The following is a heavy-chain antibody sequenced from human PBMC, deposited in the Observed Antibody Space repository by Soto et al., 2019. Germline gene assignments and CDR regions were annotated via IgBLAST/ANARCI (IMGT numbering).Heavy chain of an antibody. J-gene: IGHJ4*02. V-gene: IGHV4-59*01. CDR3: ARGTSWQLPCDY. Sequence: QVQLQESGPGLVKPSETLSLTCTVSSDSISSYYWSWIRQPPGERLEWIGYISYSGSTDYNPTLKSRVTISGDTSKNQFSLKVSSVTAADTAVYYCARGTSWQLPCDYWGQGTLVTVSS. D-gene: IGHD6-13*01. CDR2: ISYSGST. CDR1: SDSISSYY.